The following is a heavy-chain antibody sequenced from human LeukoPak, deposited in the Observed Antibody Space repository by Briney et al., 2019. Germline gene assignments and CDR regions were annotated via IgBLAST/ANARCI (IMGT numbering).Heavy chain of an antibody. Sequence: ASVKVSCKAFGYTFTGYYMHWVRQAPGQGLEGMGWINPNSGGTNYAQKFQGRVTMTRDTSISTAYMELSRLRSDDTAVYYCARVGSSSWTSFDYWGQGTLVTVSS. CDR1: GYTFTGYY. V-gene: IGHV1-2*02. J-gene: IGHJ4*02. CDR3: ARVGSSSWTSFDY. D-gene: IGHD6-13*01. CDR2: INPNSGGT.